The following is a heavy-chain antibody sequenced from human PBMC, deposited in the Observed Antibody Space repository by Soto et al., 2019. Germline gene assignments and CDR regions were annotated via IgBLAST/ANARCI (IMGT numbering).Heavy chain of an antibody. V-gene: IGHV1-46*01. CDR3: ARSGTSTWYGGCY. CDR2: INPSGGTP. CDR1: GYTFTSYY. D-gene: IGHD6-13*01. J-gene: IGHJ4*02. Sequence: QVQLVQSGDEVRKPGASVKVSCKASGYTFTSYYMNWVRQAPGQGLEWMGIINPSGGTPTYAQKFQGRVTMTSDTSTSTVYMELRSLRFEDTAVYYCARSGTSTWYGGCYWYQGTLVTVSS.